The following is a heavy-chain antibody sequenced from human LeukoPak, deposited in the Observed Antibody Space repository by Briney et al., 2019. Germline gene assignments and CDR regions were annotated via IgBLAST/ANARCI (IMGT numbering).Heavy chain of an antibody. CDR3: ATDLRYGNNFFFQH. Sequence: GKSLRLSCAASGFTFSTYIMHWVRQSPGKGLEWVAVMSYTGNDISYADSVKGRFTISRDNSKNTLYLRMNSLQTDDTAVYYCATDLRYGNNFFFQHWGQGILVTVSS. CDR2: MSYTGNDI. CDR1: GFTFSTYI. J-gene: IGHJ4*02. D-gene: IGHD5-18*01. V-gene: IGHV3-30*04.